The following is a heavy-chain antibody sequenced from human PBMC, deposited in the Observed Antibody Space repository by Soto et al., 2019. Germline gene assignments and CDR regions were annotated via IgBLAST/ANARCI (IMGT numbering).Heavy chain of an antibody. V-gene: IGHV3-21*01. CDR3: ARDGPFCSGTGCRDYYHYMDF. Sequence: EVQLVESGGGLVKPGGSLRLSCAASGFSFSDYSMNWVRQASGKGLEWVSSISGSTSYIYYADSLKGRFTVSRDNAEKSLYLQMNSLRAEDTAVYHCARDGPFCSGTGCRDYYHYMDFWGKGTTVIVSS. CDR2: ISGSTSYI. D-gene: IGHD2-2*01. J-gene: IGHJ6*03. CDR1: GFSFSDYS.